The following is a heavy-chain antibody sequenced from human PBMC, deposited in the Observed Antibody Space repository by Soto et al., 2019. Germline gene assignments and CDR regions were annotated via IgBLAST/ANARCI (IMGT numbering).Heavy chain of an antibody. J-gene: IGHJ6*02. CDR1: GGSISSGGYS. CDR2: IYHSGST. D-gene: IGHD1-1*01. V-gene: IGHV4-30-2*01. Sequence: SETLSLTCAVSGGSISSGGYSWSWIRQPPGKGLEWIGYIYHSGSTYYNPSLKSRVTISVDRSKNQFSLKLSSVTAADTAVYYCARGGGTNYYYGMDVWGQGTTVTVSS. CDR3: ARGGGTNYYYGMDV.